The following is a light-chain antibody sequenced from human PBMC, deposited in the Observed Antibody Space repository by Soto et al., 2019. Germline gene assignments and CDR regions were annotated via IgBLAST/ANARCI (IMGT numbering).Light chain of an antibody. CDR2: DAS. V-gene: IGKV3-11*01. Sequence: IVVTQSPPTLSVSPGERATLYCRASQSVSSYLAWYQQKPGQAPRLLIYDASNRATGIPARFSGSGSGTDFTLTISSLEPEDFAVYYCQQRSNWPPRTFGQGTRLEIK. CDR3: QQRSNWPPRT. CDR1: QSVSSY. J-gene: IGKJ5*01.